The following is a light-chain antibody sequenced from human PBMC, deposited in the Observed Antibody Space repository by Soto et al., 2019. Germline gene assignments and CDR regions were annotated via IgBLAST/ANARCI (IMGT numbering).Light chain of an antibody. J-gene: IGLJ2*01. Sequence: QSVLTQPPSVSGAPGQRVTISCTGSSSNIGAGYDVHWYQQLPGTAPKLLIYGISTRPSGVPSRFSGSKSGTSASLAITVLQAEDAADYSCQSYDSSLSGYVVFGGGTKLTVL. CDR1: SSNIGAGYD. V-gene: IGLV1-40*01. CDR3: QSYDSSLSGYVV. CDR2: GIS.